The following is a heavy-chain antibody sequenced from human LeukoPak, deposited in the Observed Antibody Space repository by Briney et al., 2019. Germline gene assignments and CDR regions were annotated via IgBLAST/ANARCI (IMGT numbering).Heavy chain of an antibody. CDR2: ISHDGSNK. J-gene: IGHJ3*02. CDR1: AFTFSVYS. V-gene: IGHV3-30*04. CDR3: ARVGYDYNWYDAFDI. Sequence: GGSLRLSCVVSAFTFSVYSMHWVRQSPGKGLECVAFISHDGSNKYCADSLKARFTISRDNSKNTLFLQMNSLIPEDTAVYYCARVGYDYNWYDAFDIWGQGTMVTVSS. D-gene: IGHD1-1*01.